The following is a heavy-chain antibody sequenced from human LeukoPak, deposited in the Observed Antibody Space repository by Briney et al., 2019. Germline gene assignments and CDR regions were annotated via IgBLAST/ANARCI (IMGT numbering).Heavy chain of an antibody. J-gene: IGHJ3*01. CDR2: VIPMFDVR. CDR3: ARDPALEGTEDYRDFGGVESVDAFDV. Sequence: SVKVSCTASGGTLSSYALSWMRQAPGQGLEWMGRVIPMFDVRDYAEKFQGRITLTADTSTGMAYMELSSLTSDDTAVYYCARDPALEGTEDYRDFGGVESVDAFDVWGQGTMVTVFS. D-gene: IGHD4-23*01. V-gene: IGHV1-69*10. CDR1: GGTLSSYA.